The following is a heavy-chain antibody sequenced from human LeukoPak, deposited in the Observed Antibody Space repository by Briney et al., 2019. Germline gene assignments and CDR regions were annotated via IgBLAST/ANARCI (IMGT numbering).Heavy chain of an antibody. Sequence: GGSLRLSCAASGFTFSSYWMHWVRQAPGKGLMWVSRINSDGSSTSYADSVKGRFTISRDNAKNTLYLQLNSLRAEDTAVYYCARRNVVGATTFLDYWGQGTLVTLSS. J-gene: IGHJ4*02. D-gene: IGHD1-26*01. V-gene: IGHV3-74*01. CDR3: ARRNVVGATTFLDY. CDR2: INSDGSST. CDR1: GFTFSSYW.